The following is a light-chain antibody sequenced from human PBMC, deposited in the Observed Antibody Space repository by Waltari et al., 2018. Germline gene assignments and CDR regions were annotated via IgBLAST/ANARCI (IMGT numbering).Light chain of an antibody. V-gene: IGKV1-13*02. J-gene: IGKJ2*03. Sequence: IQMSQSPSSLSASVGDRVTSTCRASQDISSYLNWYQQKPGKAPKLLIYYANSLASGVPSRFSGSGSGTEFTLTISSLQPEDFATYYCQQGNSYPYSFGQGTKVEIK. CDR1: QDISSY. CDR3: QQGNSYPYS. CDR2: YAN.